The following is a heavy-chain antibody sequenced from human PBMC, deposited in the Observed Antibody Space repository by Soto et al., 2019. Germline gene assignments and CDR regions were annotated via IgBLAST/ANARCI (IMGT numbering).Heavy chain of an antibody. V-gene: IGHV3-30*18. J-gene: IGHJ6*02. CDR2: ISYDGTDK. CDR1: GFTFSSYG. D-gene: IGHD5-18*01. Sequence: PGGSLRLSCAASGFTFSSYGIHWVRQAPGKGLEWVALISYDGTDKYYADSVKGRFTISRDNSKNTLYLQMSSLGPEDTAVYYCVKERYAQLWLEDYGMDVWGQGTPVTVPS. CDR3: VKERYAQLWLEDYGMDV.